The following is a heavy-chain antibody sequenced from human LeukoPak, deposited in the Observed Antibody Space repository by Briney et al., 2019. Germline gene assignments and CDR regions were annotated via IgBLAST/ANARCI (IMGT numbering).Heavy chain of an antibody. CDR1: GFTFSSYS. J-gene: IGHJ4*02. CDR3: ARDRLDGWLQEQDF. Sequence: GGSLRLSCAASGFTFSSYSMNWVRQAPGKGLEWVSSISSSSSYIYYADSVKGRFTISRDNAKNSLYLQMDSLRADDTALYYCARDRLDGWLQEQDFWGQGTLVTVSS. CDR2: ISSSSSYI. D-gene: IGHD5-24*01. V-gene: IGHV3-21*04.